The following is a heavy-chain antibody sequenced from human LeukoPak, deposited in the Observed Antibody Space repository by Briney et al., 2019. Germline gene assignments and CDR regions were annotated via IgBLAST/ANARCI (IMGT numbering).Heavy chain of an antibody. CDR3: ARATSSIAARAAQNDAFDI. CDR2: ISSSSSYI. D-gene: IGHD6-6*01. CDR1: GFTFSSYS. J-gene: IGHJ3*02. Sequence: KTGGSLRLSCAASGFTFSSYSMNWVRQAPGKGLEWVSFISSSSSYIYYADSVKGRFTISRDNAKNSLYLQMNSLRAEDTAVYYCARATSSIAARAAQNDAFDIWGQGTMVTVSS. V-gene: IGHV3-21*01.